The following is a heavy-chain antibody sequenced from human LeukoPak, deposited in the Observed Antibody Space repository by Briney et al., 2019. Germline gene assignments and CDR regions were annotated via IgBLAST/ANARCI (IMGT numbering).Heavy chain of an antibody. J-gene: IGHJ4*02. V-gene: IGHV3-7*01. CDR1: GFTFSRYW. CDR2: IKQDGSEK. D-gene: IGHD2-15*01. Sequence: GGSLRLSCAASGFTFSRYWMSWVRQAPGKGLEWVANIKQDGSEKYYVDSVKGRFTISRDNAKNSLYLQMNSLRAEDTAVYYCARDEDGHYYWGQGTLVTVSS. CDR3: ARDEDGHYY.